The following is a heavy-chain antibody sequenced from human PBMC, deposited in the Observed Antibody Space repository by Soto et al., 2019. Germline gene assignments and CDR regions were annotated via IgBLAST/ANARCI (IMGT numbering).Heavy chain of an antibody. D-gene: IGHD3-3*01. CDR2: ISAYNGNT. CDR3: ARVLRWLLGEDDP. CDR1: GSTFPSSG. V-gene: IGHV1-18*01. J-gene: IGHJ5*02. Sequence: ASVKFSCTSSGSTFPSSGISWVRQAPGQGLEWMGWISAYNGNTNYAQKLQGRVTMTTDTSTSTAYMELRSLRSDDTAVYYCARVLRWLLGEDDPWGQGTLVTFSS.